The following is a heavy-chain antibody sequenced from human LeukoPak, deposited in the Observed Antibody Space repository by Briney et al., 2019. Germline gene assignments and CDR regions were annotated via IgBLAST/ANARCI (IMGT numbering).Heavy chain of an antibody. CDR2: ISGSGGST. CDR1: GFTFSSYA. J-gene: IGHJ4*02. D-gene: IGHD3-22*01. Sequence: GGSLRLSCAASGFTFSSYAMSWVRQAPGKGLEWVSAISGSGGSTYYADSVKGRFTISRDNAKNSLYLQMNSLRAEDTAVYYCARDSDSISNDNWGQGTLVTVSS. V-gene: IGHV3-23*01. CDR3: ARDSDSISNDN.